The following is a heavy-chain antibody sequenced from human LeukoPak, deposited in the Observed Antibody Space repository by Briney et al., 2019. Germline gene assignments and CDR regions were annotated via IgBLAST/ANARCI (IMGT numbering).Heavy chain of an antibody. CDR1: GFTLGSYW. V-gene: IGHV3-11*04. Sequence: GGSLRLSCAASGFTLGSYWMSWVRQAPEKGLEWVSYITSGGSTIYYADSVRGRFTISRDNAKNSLYLEMNSLGAEDTAVYYCARARGYSYIYYYYYMDVWGKGTTVTVSS. CDR2: ITSGGSTI. J-gene: IGHJ6*03. D-gene: IGHD5-18*01. CDR3: ARARGYSYIYYYYYMDV.